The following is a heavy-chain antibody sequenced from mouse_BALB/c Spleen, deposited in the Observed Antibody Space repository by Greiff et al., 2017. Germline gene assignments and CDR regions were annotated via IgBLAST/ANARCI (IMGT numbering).Heavy chain of an antibody. Sequence: VKLMESGAELVRPGSSVKISCKASGYAFSSYWMNWVKQRPGQGLELIGQIYPGDGDTNYNGKFKGKATLTADKSSSTAYMQLSSLTSEDSAVYFCAREGMDYWGQGTSVTVSS. J-gene: IGHJ4*01. CDR2: IYPGDGDT. V-gene: IGHV1-80*01. CDR3: AREGMDY. CDR1: GYAFSSYW.